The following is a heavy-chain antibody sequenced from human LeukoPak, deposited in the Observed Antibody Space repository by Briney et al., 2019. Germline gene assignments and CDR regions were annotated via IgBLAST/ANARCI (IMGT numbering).Heavy chain of an antibody. D-gene: IGHD3-22*01. CDR2: IKRDGSEK. CDR3: AIGVVITTAFDN. V-gene: IGHV3-7*01. J-gene: IGHJ4*02. Sequence: GGSLRLSCAASGFTFSSYWMTWVRQAPGKGLEWVANIKRDGSEKYYVDSVKGRFTLSRDNAKNSLYLQMNSLRAEDMAVYYCAIGVVITTAFDNWGQGTLVTVSS. CDR1: GFTFSSYW.